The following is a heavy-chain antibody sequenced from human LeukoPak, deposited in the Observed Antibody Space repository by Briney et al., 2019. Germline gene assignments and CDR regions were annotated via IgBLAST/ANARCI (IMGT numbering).Heavy chain of an antibody. V-gene: IGHV4-39*01. CDR2: IYYSGST. D-gene: IGHD6-25*01. Sequence: PSETLSLTCTVSGGSISDSNYYWGWIRQPPGRGLEWIGNIYYSGSTYYSPSLKSRVTVSVDTSKNQFSLKLSSVTAADTAVYYCARQSTIAAARIDPWGQGTLVTVSS. J-gene: IGHJ5*02. CDR3: ARQSTIAAARIDP. CDR1: GGSISDSNYY.